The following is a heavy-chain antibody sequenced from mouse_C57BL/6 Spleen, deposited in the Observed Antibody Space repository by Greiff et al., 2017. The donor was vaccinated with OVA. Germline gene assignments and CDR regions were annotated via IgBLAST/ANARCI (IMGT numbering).Heavy chain of an antibody. CDR3: ARSYYYGSSYWYFDV. V-gene: IGHV1-53*01. D-gene: IGHD1-1*01. J-gene: IGHJ1*03. Sequence: QVQLQQPGTELVKPGASVKLSCKASGYTFTSYWMHWVQQRPGQGLEWIGNIIPSNGGTNYNEKFKSKATLTVDNSSSTAYMQLSSLTSEDSAVYYCARSYYYGSSYWYFDVWGTGTTVTVSS. CDR1: GYTFTSYW. CDR2: IIPSNGGT.